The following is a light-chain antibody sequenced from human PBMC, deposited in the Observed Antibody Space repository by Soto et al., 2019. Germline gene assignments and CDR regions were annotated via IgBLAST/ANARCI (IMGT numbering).Light chain of an antibody. CDR3: QQYRSSSWT. CDR2: GAS. CDR1: QSVNSDF. J-gene: IGKJ1*01. V-gene: IGKV3-20*01. Sequence: EIVLTQSPCTLSLSPGHRASLSCRASQSVNSDFLAWYQQQPGQAPRLLISGASTRATGIPDRFSGSGSGTDFTLTIGRLEPEDFAVYYCQQYRSSSWTFGQGTKVEIK.